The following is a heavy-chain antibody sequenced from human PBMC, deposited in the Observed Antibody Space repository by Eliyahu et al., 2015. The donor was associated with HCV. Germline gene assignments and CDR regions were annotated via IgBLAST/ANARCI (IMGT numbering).Heavy chain of an antibody. CDR2: FYYGGGM. CDR1: GEAISXGXSY. CDR3: TRPTGW. Sequence: QLQLQESGPGLVQPSETLVLTCSVSGEAISXGXSYWGWVXQAPGMGLEWIGXFYYGGGMYFNPSLESRVTMSADPSKNQFSLEMTSVTAADTAIYYCTRPTGWWGRGTRVIVSS. J-gene: IGHJ2*01. V-gene: IGHV4-39*01. D-gene: IGHD1-14*01.